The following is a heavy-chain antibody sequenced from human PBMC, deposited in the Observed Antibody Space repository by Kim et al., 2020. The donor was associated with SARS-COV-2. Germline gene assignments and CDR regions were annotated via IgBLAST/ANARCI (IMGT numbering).Heavy chain of an antibody. Sequence: GESLKISCKGSGYSFTNYWIGWVRQMPGKGLEWMGIIYPDDSDTRYSPSFQGQVTISADKSISTAYLQWSSLKASDTAMYYCARHDGVVVPAAPRERGAFDIWGQGTMVIVSS. J-gene: IGHJ3*02. CDR1: GYSFTNYW. D-gene: IGHD2-2*01. CDR3: ARHDGVVVPAAPRERGAFDI. CDR2: IYPDDSDT. V-gene: IGHV5-51*01.